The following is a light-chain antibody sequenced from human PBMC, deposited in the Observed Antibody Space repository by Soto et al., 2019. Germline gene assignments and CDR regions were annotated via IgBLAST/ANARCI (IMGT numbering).Light chain of an antibody. CDR2: DVS. CDR1: SSDVGGYNY. J-gene: IGLJ2*01. Sequence: QSALTQPRSVSGSPGQSVTISCTGTSSDVGGYNYVSWYQQHPGKAPKLMIYDVSKRPSGVPDRVSGSKSGNTASLTISGLQDEDEADYYCCSYAGSYTLVFGGGTKLTVL. V-gene: IGLV2-11*01. CDR3: CSYAGSYTLV.